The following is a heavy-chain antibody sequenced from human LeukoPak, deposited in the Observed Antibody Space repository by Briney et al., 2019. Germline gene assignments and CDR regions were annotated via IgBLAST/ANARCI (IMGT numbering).Heavy chain of an antibody. Sequence: PGRSLRLSCEASGFTFSSYAMHWVRQAPGKGLEWVAVISYDGSNKYYADSVKGRFTISRDNSKNTLYLQMNSLRAEDTAVYYCARAGEGYCSSTSCPVAFDIWGQGTMVTVSS. CDR2: ISYDGSNK. J-gene: IGHJ3*02. CDR3: ARAGEGYCSSTSCPVAFDI. V-gene: IGHV3-30-3*01. CDR1: GFTFSSYA. D-gene: IGHD2-2*01.